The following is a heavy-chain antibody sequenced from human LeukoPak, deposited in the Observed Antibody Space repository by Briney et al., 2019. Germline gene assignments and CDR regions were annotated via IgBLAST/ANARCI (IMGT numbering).Heavy chain of an antibody. CDR2: VDDSGNT. Sequence: SETLSLTCTVSGGSITTIYYYWVWIRPPPGKGREWIASVDDSGNTYYDPSLRTRVTISADTSENQFSLKLSSVTAADTAVYYGVSYARGYYYMDVWGKGTTVAVSS. D-gene: IGHD2-2*01. J-gene: IGHJ6*03. V-gene: IGHV4-39*07. CDR3: VSYARGYYYMDV. CDR1: GGSITTIYYY.